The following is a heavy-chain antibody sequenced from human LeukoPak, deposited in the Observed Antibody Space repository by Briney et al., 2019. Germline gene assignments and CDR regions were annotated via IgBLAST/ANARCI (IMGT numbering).Heavy chain of an antibody. CDR2: IKQDGSEK. V-gene: IGHV3-7*01. CDR3: ARDGSGTPPAY. CDR1: GFTFSSYW. J-gene: IGHJ4*02. D-gene: IGHD1-26*01. Sequence: PGGPLRLSCAASGFTFSSYWMSWVRQAPGKGLEWVANIKQDGSEKYYVDSVKGRFTISRDNAKNSLYPQMNSLRAEDTAVYYCARDGSGTPPAYWGQGTLVTVSS.